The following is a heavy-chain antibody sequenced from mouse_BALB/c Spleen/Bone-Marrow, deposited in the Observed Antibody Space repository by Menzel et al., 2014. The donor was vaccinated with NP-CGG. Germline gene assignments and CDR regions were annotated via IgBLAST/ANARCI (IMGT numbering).Heavy chain of an antibody. D-gene: IGHD3-2*01. Sequence: VKLQESGPELVRPGALVKISCKASGYTFTSYDINWVKQRPGQGLEWIGWIYPGDGSTKYNEKFKGKATLTADKSSSTVYMQLSSLTSENSAVYFCARSGDSLGYGFAYWGQGTLVTVSA. J-gene: IGHJ3*01. CDR3: ARSGDSLGYGFAY. V-gene: IGHV1S56*01. CDR2: IYPGDGST. CDR1: GYTFTSYD.